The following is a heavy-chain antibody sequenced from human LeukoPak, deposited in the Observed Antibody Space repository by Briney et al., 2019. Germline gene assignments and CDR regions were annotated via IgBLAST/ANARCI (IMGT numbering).Heavy chain of an antibody. CDR3: ARHGGVGPKRDYFDY. CDR1: GYPFNNYD. CDR2: MNPHSGKT. D-gene: IGHD3-16*01. J-gene: IGHJ4*02. Sequence: GASVKVSCRASGYPFNNYDINWVRQATGQGLEWMGWMNPHSGKTGYAQNFQGRVTMTRDMSTSTVYMELRSLRSDDTAVYYCARHGGVGPKRDYFDYWGPGTLVTVSS. V-gene: IGHV1-8*01.